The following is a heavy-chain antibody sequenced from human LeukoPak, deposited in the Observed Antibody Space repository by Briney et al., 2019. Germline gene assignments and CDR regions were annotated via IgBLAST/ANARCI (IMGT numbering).Heavy chain of an antibody. CDR2: LNHSGST. Sequence: SETLSLTCAVYGGSFSGYYWSWIRQPPGKGLEWIGELNHSGSTNYNPSLKSRVSMSVDTSKNQFSLKLSSVTAADTAVYYCARVQSYSSSWYRNYYYYYMDVWGKGTTVTISS. V-gene: IGHV4-34*01. D-gene: IGHD6-13*01. CDR1: GGSFSGYY. J-gene: IGHJ6*03. CDR3: ARVQSYSSSWYRNYYYYYMDV.